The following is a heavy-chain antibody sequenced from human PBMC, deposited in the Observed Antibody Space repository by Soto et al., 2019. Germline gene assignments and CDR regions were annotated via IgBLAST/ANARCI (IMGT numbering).Heavy chain of an antibody. V-gene: IGHV4-4*02. CDR2: IHQSGIS. J-gene: IGHJ4*02. CDR1: SASIDNN. Sequence: QMQLLESGPGLVKPSETLSLPCAVSSASIDNNWNWVRQPPGKGLEWIGEIHQSGISYKNPSLKSRVTMSVDKSKNQFSLNLSSVTAADTAVYFCARSFGWYAFDQWGQGTLVTVSS. D-gene: IGHD6-19*01. CDR3: ARSFGWYAFDQ.